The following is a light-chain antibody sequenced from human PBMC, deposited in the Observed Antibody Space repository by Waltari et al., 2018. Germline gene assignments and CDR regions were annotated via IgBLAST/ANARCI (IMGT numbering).Light chain of an antibody. V-gene: IGLV2-11*01. CDR3: CSYAGSYTLI. CDR2: AVT. CDR1: SSDVGSYNY. Sequence: QSALTQPHSVSGSPGQSVTISCTGTSSDVGSYNYVSWYQHHPGKAPQVMVYAVTERPSGVPDRLAGSKSGNTASLTISGLQTDDEADYFCCSYAGSYTLIFGGGTKLTVL. J-gene: IGLJ2*01.